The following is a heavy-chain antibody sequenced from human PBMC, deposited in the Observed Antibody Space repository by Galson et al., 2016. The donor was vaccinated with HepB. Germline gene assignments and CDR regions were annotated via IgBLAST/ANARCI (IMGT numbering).Heavy chain of an antibody. CDR3: TRARGYSFGYSDC. D-gene: IGHD5-18*01. V-gene: IGHV3-49*03. Sequence: SLRLSCATSGFTFGNYAMSWSRQAPGKGLEWVGFIRSKAYGGTAEYAASVKARFTISRDDSKSIAYLQMNSLKTEDTAVYYCTRARGYSFGYSDCWGQGTLVTVSS. CDR1: GFTFGNYA. J-gene: IGHJ4*02. CDR2: IRSKAYGGTA.